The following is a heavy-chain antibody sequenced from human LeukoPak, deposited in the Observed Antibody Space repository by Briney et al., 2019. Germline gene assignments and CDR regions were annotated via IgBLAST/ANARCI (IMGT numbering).Heavy chain of an antibody. CDR3: VTTSVTHTRDP. V-gene: IGHV1-2*02. D-gene: IGHD5/OR15-5a*01. Sequence: ASVKVSCKASGNDFSDFYFNWVRQAPGRGLEWVGWINPHSRATHYAQRFRGRVTMKASISTGYMELNSLTSDDTAVYYCVTTSVTHTRDPWGKGTLVTVSS. CDR1: GNDFSDFY. CDR2: INPHSRAT. J-gene: IGHJ5*02.